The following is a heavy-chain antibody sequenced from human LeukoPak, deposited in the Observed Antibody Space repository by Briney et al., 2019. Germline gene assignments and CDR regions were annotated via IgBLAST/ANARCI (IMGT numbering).Heavy chain of an antibody. CDR1: GYTFTSYG. V-gene: IGHV1-18*01. D-gene: IGHD2-15*01. CDR2: ISAYNGNT. J-gene: IGHJ4*02. CDR3: ARDARVVAATGTHFDY. Sequence: ASVKVSCKASGYTFTSYGISWVRQAPGQGLEWMGWISAYNGNTNYAQKLRGRVTMTTDTSTSTAYMELRSLRSDDTAVYYCARDARVVAATGTHFDYWGQGTLVTVSS.